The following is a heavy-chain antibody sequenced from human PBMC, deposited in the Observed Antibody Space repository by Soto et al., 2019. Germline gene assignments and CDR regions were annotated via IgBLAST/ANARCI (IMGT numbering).Heavy chain of an antibody. J-gene: IGHJ4*02. V-gene: IGHV3-11*06. CDR2: IDGSSGYT. CDR3: ARNRRTAADY. D-gene: IGHD2-21*02. Sequence: VQLVESGGGSVKPGGSLRLSCAASGFTFSDYYMSWIRQAPGKGLECVSYIDGSSGYTKYADSVKGRFTISRDNAKNSLYLQMNSLRAEDTAVYYCARNRRTAADYWGQGTLVTVSS. CDR1: GFTFSDYY.